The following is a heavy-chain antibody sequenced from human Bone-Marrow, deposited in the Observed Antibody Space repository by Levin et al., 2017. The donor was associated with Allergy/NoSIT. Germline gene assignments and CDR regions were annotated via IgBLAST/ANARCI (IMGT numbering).Heavy chain of an antibody. CDR3: ARRNDFWSRTHGGYYFFMDV. CDR2: ISGSSSYI. V-gene: IGHV3-21*01. J-gene: IGHJ6*03. D-gene: IGHD3-3*01. Sequence: TGESLKISCAASGFTFSNYTMNWVRQAPGKGLEWVSSISGSSSYITFSDSVKGRLTISRDNAKNSLFLQMNNLRAEDTAVYYCARRNDFWSRTHGGYYFFMDVWGTGTTVTVSS. CDR1: GFTFSNYT.